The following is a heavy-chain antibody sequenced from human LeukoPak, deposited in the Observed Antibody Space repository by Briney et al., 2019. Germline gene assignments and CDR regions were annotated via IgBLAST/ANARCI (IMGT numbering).Heavy chain of an antibody. J-gene: IGHJ4*02. CDR1: GFTFSSYW. CDR3: ARNLWFGELSRSPHPIDY. CDR2: IKHDGSEK. V-gene: IGHV3-7*01. Sequence: GGSLRLSCAASGFTFSSYWMSWVRQAPGKGLEWVANIKHDGSEKYYVDSVKGRFTISRDNAKNSLYLQMNSLRAEDTAVYYCARNLWFGELSRSPHPIDYWGQGTLVTVSS. D-gene: IGHD3-10*01.